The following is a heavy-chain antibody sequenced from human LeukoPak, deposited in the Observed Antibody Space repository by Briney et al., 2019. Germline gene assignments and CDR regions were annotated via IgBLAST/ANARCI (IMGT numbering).Heavy chain of an antibody. V-gene: IGHV3-33*01. CDR3: AHGGGQYFEY. CDR1: GFTFSSYG. Sequence: GGSLRLSCAASGFTFSSYGMHWVRQAPGKGLEWVAVIWYDGSNKYYADSVKGRFTISRDNSKNTLYLQMNSLRAEDTAVYFCAHGGGQYFEYWGQGTLVTVSS. D-gene: IGHD2-15*01. J-gene: IGHJ4*02. CDR2: IWYDGSNK.